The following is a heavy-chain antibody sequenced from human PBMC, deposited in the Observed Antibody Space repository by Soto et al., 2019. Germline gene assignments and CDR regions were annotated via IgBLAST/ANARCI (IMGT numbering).Heavy chain of an antibody. J-gene: IGHJ4*02. CDR3: ASGSRSFYTMNY. D-gene: IGHD3-10*01. CDR1: GGSVRNYY. CDR2: LYYSGST. Sequence: SETLSLTCTVSGGSVRNYYWSWIRQPPGKGLEWIGYLYYSGSTNYNPSLKSRVTISVDTSKNHFSLELSSVTAADTAVYYCASGSRSFYTMNYWGQGTLVTVSS. V-gene: IGHV4-59*08.